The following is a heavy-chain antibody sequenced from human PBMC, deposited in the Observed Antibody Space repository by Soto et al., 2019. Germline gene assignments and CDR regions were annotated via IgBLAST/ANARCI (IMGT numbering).Heavy chain of an antibody. CDR1: GYSISSGCF. V-gene: IGHV4-38-2*01. D-gene: IGHD5-12*01. Sequence: WETLSLTCAVSGYSISSGCFWGWIRQPPGKGLEWIANMYHDGNTHYNPSLKSRVTMSVDTSKNQFSLKLNSVTAADTVVYYCARASYSGYHSYDYWGQGILVAVYS. CDR3: ARASYSGYHSYDY. J-gene: IGHJ4*02. CDR2: MYHDGNT.